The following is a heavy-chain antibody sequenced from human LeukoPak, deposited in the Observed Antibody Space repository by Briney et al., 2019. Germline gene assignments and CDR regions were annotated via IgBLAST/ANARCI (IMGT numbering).Heavy chain of an antibody. Sequence: ASVKVSCKASGYTFTDYYMHWVRQAPGQGLEWMGWINPNSGGTNYAQRFQGRVTMTRDTSVSTAYMELSSLRSDDTAVYYCARGSADYWGQGTLATVSS. CDR2: INPNSGGT. J-gene: IGHJ4*02. V-gene: IGHV1-2*02. CDR3: ARGSADY. CDR1: GYTFTDYY. D-gene: IGHD6-25*01.